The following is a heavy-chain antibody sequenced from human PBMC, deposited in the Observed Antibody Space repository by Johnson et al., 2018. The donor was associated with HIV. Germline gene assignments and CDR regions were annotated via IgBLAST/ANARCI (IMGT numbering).Heavy chain of an antibody. CDR3: AKVGATVVTPRGEAFDI. V-gene: IGHV3-30*18. J-gene: IGHJ3*02. D-gene: IGHD4-23*01. CDR1: GFTFSSYG. Sequence: QVQLVESGGGVVQPGRSLRLSCAASGFTFSSYGMHWVRQAPGKGLEWLVVISYDGSNKYYADSVRGRFTISRENSKNTLYLQMNSLRAEDTAVYYCAKVGATVVTPRGEAFDIWGQGTMVTVSS. CDR2: ISYDGSNK.